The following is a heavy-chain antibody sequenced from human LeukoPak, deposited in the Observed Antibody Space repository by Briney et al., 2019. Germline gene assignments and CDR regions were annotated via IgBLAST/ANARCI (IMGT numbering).Heavy chain of an antibody. CDR1: GSTFVSFW. J-gene: IGHJ6*03. V-gene: IGHV3-7*01. CDR3: ARDPGRVSPYQLLGSYYMDV. D-gene: IGHD2-2*01. Sequence: PGGSLRLSCAPSGSTFVSFWISWVAQAPGKGLEGVANIKQVGVEKYYVDSVKGRFTISRDNSKNTLYLQMNSLRAEDTAVYYCARDPGRVSPYQLLGSYYMDVWGKGTTVTVSS. CDR2: IKQVGVEK.